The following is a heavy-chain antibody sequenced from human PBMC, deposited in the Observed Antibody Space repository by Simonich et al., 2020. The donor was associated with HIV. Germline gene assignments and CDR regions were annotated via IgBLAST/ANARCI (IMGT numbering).Heavy chain of an antibody. CDR1: GGSISSSSYY. V-gene: IGHV4-39*01. D-gene: IGHD3-16*01. Sequence: QLQLQESGPGLVKPSETLSLTCTVSGGSISSSSYYWGWIRQPPGKGLEWIGSIYYRGSTYYNPPLRSRVTISVDTSKNQFSLKLSSVTAADTAVYYCARLLILFGGYYFDYWGQGTLVTVSS. CDR3: ARLLILFGGYYFDY. J-gene: IGHJ4*02. CDR2: IYYRGST.